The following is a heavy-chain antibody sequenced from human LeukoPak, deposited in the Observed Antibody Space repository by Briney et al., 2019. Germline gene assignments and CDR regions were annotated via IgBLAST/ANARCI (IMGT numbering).Heavy chain of an antibody. CDR1: GYTFTSYD. D-gene: IGHD1-26*01. Sequence: ASVKVSCKASGYTFTSYDINWVRQAPGQGLEWMGIINPSGGSTSYAQKFQGRVTMTRDMSTSTVYMELSSLRSEDTAVYYCARDSGSLPGFDYWGQGTLVTVSS. CDR3: ARDSGSLPGFDY. V-gene: IGHV1-46*01. CDR2: INPSGGST. J-gene: IGHJ4*02.